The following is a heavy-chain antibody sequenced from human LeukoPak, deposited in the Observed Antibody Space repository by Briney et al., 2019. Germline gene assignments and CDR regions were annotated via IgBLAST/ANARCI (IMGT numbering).Heavy chain of an antibody. CDR2: IKQDGSEK. J-gene: IGHJ6*04. V-gene: IGHV3-7*01. CDR1: GFTFSSYW. CDR3: ARYGSSWYGPAQGV. D-gene: IGHD6-13*01. Sequence: GGSLRLSCAASGFTFSSYWMSRVRQAPGKGLEWLANIKQDGSEKYYVDSVKGRFTISRDNAKNSLYLQMNSLRAEDTAVYYCARYGSSWYGPAQGVWGKGTTVTVSS.